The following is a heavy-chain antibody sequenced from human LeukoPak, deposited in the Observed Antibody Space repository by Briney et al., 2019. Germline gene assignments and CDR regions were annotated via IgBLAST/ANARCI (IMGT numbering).Heavy chain of an antibody. D-gene: IGHD5-12*01. V-gene: IGHV3-11*01. J-gene: IGHJ4*02. CDR3: ANGDSGYDSVFVY. Sequence: SGGSLRLSCAASGFTFSDYYMSWIRQTPGKGLEWTSYISGSGRTIYYEDSVKGRFTISRDNAKNSLYLQMNSLRAEDTAVYYCANGDSGYDSVFVYWGQGTLVTVSS. CDR1: GFTFSDYY. CDR2: ISGSGRTI.